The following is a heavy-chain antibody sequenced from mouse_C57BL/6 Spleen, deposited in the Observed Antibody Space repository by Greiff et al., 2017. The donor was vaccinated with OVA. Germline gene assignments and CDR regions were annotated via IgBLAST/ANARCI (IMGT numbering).Heavy chain of an antibody. CDR3: ARWYYGSTFYAMDY. D-gene: IGHD1-1*01. Sequence: QLQQSGPELVKPGASVKISCKASGYSFTGYCMNWVKQSPEKSLEWIGEINPSTGGTTYNQKFKAKATLTVDKSSSTAYMQLKSLTSEDSAVYYCARWYYGSTFYAMDYWGQGTSVTVSS. CDR2: INPSTGGT. J-gene: IGHJ4*01. V-gene: IGHV1-42*01. CDR1: GYSFTGYC.